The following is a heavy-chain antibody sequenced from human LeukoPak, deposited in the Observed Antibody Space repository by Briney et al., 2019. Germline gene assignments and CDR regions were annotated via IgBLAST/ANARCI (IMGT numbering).Heavy chain of an antibody. CDR3: ARPGYYGSGSYYPNWFDP. CDR2: IYYSGST. CDR1: GGSISSSSYY. V-gene: IGHV4-39*01. Sequence: SATLSLTCTVSGGSISSSSYYWGWIRQPPGKGLEWIGSIYYSGSTYYNPSLKSRVTISVDTSKNQFSLKLSSVTAADTAVYYCARPGYYGSGSYYPNWFDPWGQGTLVTVSS. D-gene: IGHD3-10*01. J-gene: IGHJ5*02.